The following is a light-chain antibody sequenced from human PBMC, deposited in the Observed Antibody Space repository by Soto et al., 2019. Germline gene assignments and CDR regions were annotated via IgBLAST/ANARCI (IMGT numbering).Light chain of an antibody. J-gene: IGLJ3*02. CDR3: SSYTSSTTRV. CDR1: SSDVGGFNY. Sequence: QSALTQPASVSGSPGQSITISCTGTSSDVGGFNYVSWYQQYPGKAPKLMIYSVSNLPSGVSNRFSGSKSGNTASLTISGLQAEDEADYYCSSYTSSTTRVFGGGTKLTVL. CDR2: SVS. V-gene: IGLV2-14*01.